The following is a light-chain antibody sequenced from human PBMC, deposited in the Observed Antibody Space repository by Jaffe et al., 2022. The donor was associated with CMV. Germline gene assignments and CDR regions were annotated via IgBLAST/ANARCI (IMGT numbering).Light chain of an antibody. J-gene: IGLJ2*01. CDR1: SSNIGNNV. Sequence: QSVLTQPPSVSEAPRQRVTISCSGSSSNIGNNVVHWYQQLPGKPPKLLIYYDDLLPAGVSDRFSGSRSGTSASLAISGLQSEDEADYYCATWDDSLGGPVFGGGTKLTVL. V-gene: IGLV1-36*01. CDR2: YDD. CDR3: ATWDDSLGGPV.